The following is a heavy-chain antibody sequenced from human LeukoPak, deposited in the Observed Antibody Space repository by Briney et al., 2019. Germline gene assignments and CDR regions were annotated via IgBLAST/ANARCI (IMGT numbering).Heavy chain of an antibody. CDR3: ARHPIVATIGFADY. CDR1: GGSISSSSYY. CDR2: IYYSGST. D-gene: IGHD5-12*01. Sequence: PSETLSLTCTVSGGSISSSSYYWGWIRQPPGKGLEWIGSIYYSGSTYYNPSLKSRVTISVDTSKNQFSLKLSSVTAADTAVYYCARHPIVATIGFADYWGQGTLVTVSS. V-gene: IGHV4-39*01. J-gene: IGHJ4*02.